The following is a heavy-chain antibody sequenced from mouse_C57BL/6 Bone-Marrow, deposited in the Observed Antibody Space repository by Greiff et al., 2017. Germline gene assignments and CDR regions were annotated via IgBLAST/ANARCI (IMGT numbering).Heavy chain of an antibody. CDR2: IRLKSDNYAT. D-gene: IGHD1-1*01. V-gene: IGHV6-3*01. J-gene: IGHJ1*03. CDR3: TVLYGSSFWYFDV. Sequence: EVKLMESGGGLVQPGGSMKLSCVASGFTFSNYWMNWVRQSPEKGLEWVAQIRLKSDNYATHYAESVKGRFTISRDDSKSSVYLQMNNLRAEDTGIYYCTVLYGSSFWYFDVWGTGTTVTVSS. CDR1: GFTFSNYW.